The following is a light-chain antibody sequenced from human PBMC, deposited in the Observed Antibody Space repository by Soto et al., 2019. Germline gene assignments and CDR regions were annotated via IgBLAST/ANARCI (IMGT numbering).Light chain of an antibody. CDR2: RNN. CDR3: AAWDDSLSGYV. J-gene: IGLJ1*01. Sequence: QSVLTQPPSASGTPGQKVTISCSGSSSNIGDNYVYWHQQLPGTAPKLLIHRNNQRPSGVPDRFSGSKSGTSASLAISGLRSEDEADYYCAAWDDSLSGYVFGPGTKVTVL. V-gene: IGLV1-47*01. CDR1: SSNIGDNY.